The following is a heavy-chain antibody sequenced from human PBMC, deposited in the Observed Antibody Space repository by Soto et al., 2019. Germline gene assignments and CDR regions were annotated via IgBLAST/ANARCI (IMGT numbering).Heavy chain of an antibody. CDR3: ARELELNYYYGMDV. Sequence: GASVKVSCKASGVTFSSYAISWVRQAPGQGLEWMGGIIPIFGTANYAQKFQGRVTITADESTSTAYMELSSLRSEDTAVYYCARELELNYYYGMDVGGKGTTVTVSS. V-gene: IGHV1-69*13. D-gene: IGHD1-7*01. CDR1: GVTFSSYA. CDR2: IIPIFGTA. J-gene: IGHJ6*04.